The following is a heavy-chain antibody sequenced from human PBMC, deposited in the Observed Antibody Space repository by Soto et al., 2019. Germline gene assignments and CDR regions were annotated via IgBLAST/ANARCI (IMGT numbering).Heavy chain of an antibody. D-gene: IGHD6-19*01. V-gene: IGHV3-23*01. CDR1: GFTFSSYA. CDR3: AKDAVFIAVTGPFDY. CDR2: ITGSGGNT. J-gene: IGHJ4*02. Sequence: PGGSLRLSCAASGFTFSSYAMSWVRQAPGKGLEWVSSITGSGGNTFYADSVKGRFTISRDNSKNTLYLQMNNVRAEDTAVYYCAKDAVFIAVTGPFDYWGQGT.